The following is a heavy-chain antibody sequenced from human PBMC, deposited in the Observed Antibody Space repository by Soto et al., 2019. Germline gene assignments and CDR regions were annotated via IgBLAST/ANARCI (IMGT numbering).Heavy chain of an antibody. V-gene: IGHV1-3*01. CDR1: GYTFTSYA. CDR2: INAGNGNT. CDR3: ARDRVAAAGPLWFDP. Sequence: QVPLVQSGAEVKKPGASVKVSCKASGYTFTSYAMHWVRQAPGQRLEWMGWINAGNGNTKYSQKFQGRVTITRDTSGSTAYMELSSLRSEDTAVYYCARDRVAAAGPLWFDPWGQGTPVTVSS. D-gene: IGHD6-13*01. J-gene: IGHJ5*02.